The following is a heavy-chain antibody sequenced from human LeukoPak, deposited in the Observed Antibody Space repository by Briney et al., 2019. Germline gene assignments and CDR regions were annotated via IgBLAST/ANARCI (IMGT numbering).Heavy chain of an antibody. CDR1: GGTFSSYA. CDR2: IIPIFGTA. D-gene: IGHD3-22*01. CDR3: ADKNRDYYDSSGYSNYYFDY. Sequence: ASVKVSCKASGGTFSSYAISWVRQAPGQGLEWMGGIIPIFGTANYAQKFQSRVTITRDMSLRTAYIELSSLRSEDSAVYYWADKNRDYYDSSGYSNYYFDYWGQGTLVTVSS. J-gene: IGHJ4*02. V-gene: IGHV1-69*05.